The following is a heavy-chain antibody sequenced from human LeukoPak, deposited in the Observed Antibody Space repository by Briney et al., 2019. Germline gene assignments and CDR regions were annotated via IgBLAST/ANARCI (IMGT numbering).Heavy chain of an antibody. D-gene: IGHD2-21*01. CDR3: ARAPPGGGDLSYYYYGMDV. J-gene: IGHJ6*02. V-gene: IGHV3-30-3*01. CDR2: ISYDGSNK. CDR1: GFTFSSYA. Sequence: GGSLRLSCAASGFTFSSYAMHWVRQAPGKGLEWVAVISYDGSNKYYADSVEGRFTISRDNSKNTLYLQMNSLRAEDTAVYYCARAPPGGGDLSYYYYGMDVWGQGTTVTVSS.